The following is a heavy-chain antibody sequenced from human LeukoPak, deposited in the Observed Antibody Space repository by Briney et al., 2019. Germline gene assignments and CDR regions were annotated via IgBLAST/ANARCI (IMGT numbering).Heavy chain of an antibody. CDR2: LYYTGST. Sequence: SETLSLTCTVSGGSISSSSYYWGWIRQPPGKGLEWIGSLYYTGSTYYNPSLRSRVTISVDTSKNQFSLKLSSVTAADTAVYYCARLVPYSSNWYFDYWGQGTLVTVSS. CDR3: ARLVPYSSNWYFDY. D-gene: IGHD6-13*01. J-gene: IGHJ4*02. V-gene: IGHV4-39*01. CDR1: GGSISSSSYY.